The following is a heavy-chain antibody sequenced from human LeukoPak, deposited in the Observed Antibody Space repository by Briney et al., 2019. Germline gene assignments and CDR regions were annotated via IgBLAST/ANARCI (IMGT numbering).Heavy chain of an antibody. D-gene: IGHD3-10*02. Sequence: SETLSLTCAVYGGSFSGYYWSWICQPPGKGLEWIGEINHSGSTNYNPSLKSRVTISVDTSKNQFSLKLSSVTAADTAVYYCASQESLFGAVYWGQGTLVTVSS. J-gene: IGHJ4*02. CDR2: INHSGST. CDR3: ASQESLFGAVY. CDR1: GGSFSGYY. V-gene: IGHV4-34*01.